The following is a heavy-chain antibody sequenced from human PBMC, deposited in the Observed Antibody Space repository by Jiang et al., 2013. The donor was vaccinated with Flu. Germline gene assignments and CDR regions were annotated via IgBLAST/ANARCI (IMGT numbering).Heavy chain of an antibody. Sequence: ESGGDVVQPGRSLRLSCRASGFTFSRYGMHWVRQAPGKGLEWVSGISWNSGSIGYADSVKGRFTISRDNAKNSLYLQMNSLRAEDTALYYCAKDQKIWFGGPGGMDVWGQGTTVTVSS. CDR1: GFTFSRYG. D-gene: IGHD3-10*01. CDR2: ISWNSGSI. J-gene: IGHJ6*02. CDR3: AKDQKIWFGGPGGMDV. V-gene: IGHV3-9*01.